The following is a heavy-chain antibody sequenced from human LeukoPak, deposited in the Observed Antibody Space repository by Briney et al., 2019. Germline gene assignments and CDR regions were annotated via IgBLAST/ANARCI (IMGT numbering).Heavy chain of an antibody. CDR2: IYYSGST. CDR3: GRTEYYFDY. J-gene: IGHJ4*02. V-gene: IGHV4-59*01. Sequence: SETLSLTCTVSGGSLSSYYWSWIRQPPGKGLEWIGYIYYSGSTNYNPSLRSRVTMSVDTSKNQFSLRLSSVNAADTAVYYCGRTEYYFDYWGQGTLVTVSS. CDR1: GGSLSSYY. D-gene: IGHD3-10*01.